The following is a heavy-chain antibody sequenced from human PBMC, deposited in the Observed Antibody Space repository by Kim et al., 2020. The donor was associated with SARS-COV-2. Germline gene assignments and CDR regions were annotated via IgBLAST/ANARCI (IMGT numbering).Heavy chain of an antibody. J-gene: IGHJ4*02. Sequence: GGSLRLSCAASGFTFSSYAMSWVRQAPGKGLEWVSAISGSGGSTYYADSVKGRFTISRDNSKNTLYLQMNSLRAEDTAVYYCAKNQYSGIAVAGKKPPLGYWGQGTLVTVSS. V-gene: IGHV3-23*01. D-gene: IGHD6-19*01. CDR1: GFTFSSYA. CDR2: ISGSGGST. CDR3: AKNQYSGIAVAGKKPPLGY.